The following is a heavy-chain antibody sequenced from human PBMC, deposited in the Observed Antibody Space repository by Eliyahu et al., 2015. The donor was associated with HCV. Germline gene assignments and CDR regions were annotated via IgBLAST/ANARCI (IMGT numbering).Heavy chain of an antibody. CDR2: IIPIFGTA. CDR1: GGTFSNFA. D-gene: IGHD6-6*01. Sequence: XVKKPGSSVKVSCKASGGTFSNFAINWVRQAPGQGLEWMGGIIPIFGTANYAPKFQGRVTISADESTSTAYMELRSLRSEDTAEYFCARVDRAGLAGRLLNWAQGTLVTVSS. CDR3: ARVDRAGLAGRLLN. J-gene: IGHJ4*02. V-gene: IGHV1-69*01.